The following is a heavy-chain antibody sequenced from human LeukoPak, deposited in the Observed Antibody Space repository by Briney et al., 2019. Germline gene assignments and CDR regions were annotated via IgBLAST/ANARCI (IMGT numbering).Heavy chain of an antibody. Sequence: ASVKVSCKASGYTFTGYYMHWVRQAPGEGLEWMGWINPNSGGTNYAQKFQGRVTMTRDTSISTAYMELSRLRSDDTAVYYCARERHCSSTSCYRVEVYGDWFDPWGQGTLVTVSP. D-gene: IGHD2-2*01. CDR2: INPNSGGT. CDR1: GYTFTGYY. V-gene: IGHV1-2*02. J-gene: IGHJ5*02. CDR3: ARERHCSSTSCYRVEVYGDWFDP.